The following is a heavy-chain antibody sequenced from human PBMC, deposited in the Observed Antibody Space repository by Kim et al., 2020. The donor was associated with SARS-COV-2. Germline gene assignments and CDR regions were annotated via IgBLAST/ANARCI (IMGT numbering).Heavy chain of an antibody. D-gene: IGHD2-2*01. V-gene: IGHV4-59*01. J-gene: IGHJ6*02. CDR3: ARESNFYCSRTSCYGMDA. Sequence: LKSRVTISVDTSKNQFSLKLSSVTAADTAVYYCARESNFYCSRTSCYGMDAWGQGTTVTVSS.